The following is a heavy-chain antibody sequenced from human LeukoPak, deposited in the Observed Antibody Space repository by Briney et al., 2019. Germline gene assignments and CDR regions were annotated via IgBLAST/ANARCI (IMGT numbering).Heavy chain of an antibody. J-gene: IGHJ4*02. D-gene: IGHD3-22*01. V-gene: IGHV3-23*01. CDR3: AKGGYYYDTPELDY. CDR1: GFTFSSYG. Sequence: SGGSLRLSCAASGFTFSSYGMSWVRQAPGKGLEWVSAISGSGGSTYYADSVKGRFTISRDNAKNTLYLQMNSLRAEDTAVYYCAKGGYYYDTPELDYWGQGTLVTVSS. CDR2: ISGSGGST.